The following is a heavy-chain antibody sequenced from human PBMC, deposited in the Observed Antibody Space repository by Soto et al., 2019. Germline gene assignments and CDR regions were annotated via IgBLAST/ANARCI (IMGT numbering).Heavy chain of an antibody. CDR3: ARAYYYGSGSWDGMDG. V-gene: IGHV3-66*01. CDR2: IYSGGST. J-gene: IGHJ6*02. Sequence: EVQLVESGGGLVQPGGSLRLSCAASGFTVSSNYMSWVRQAPGKGLEWVSVIYSGGSTYYADSVKGRFTISRDNSKNTLYLRMNGLRAEDTAVYYCARAYYYGSGSWDGMDGWGRGTTGTVSS. D-gene: IGHD3-10*01. CDR1: GFTVSSNY.